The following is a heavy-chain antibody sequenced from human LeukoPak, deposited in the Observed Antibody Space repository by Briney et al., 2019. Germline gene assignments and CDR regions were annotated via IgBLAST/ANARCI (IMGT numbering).Heavy chain of an antibody. V-gene: IGHV3-73*01. CDR2: IRSKANSYAT. CDR3: TRQDYYGSGSYYANWFDP. J-gene: IGHJ5*02. Sequence: GGSLRLSCAASGFTFSGSAMHWVRQASGKGLEWVGRIRSKANSYATAYAASVKGRFTISRDDSKNTAYLQMNSLKTEDTAVYYCTRQDYYGSGSYYANWFDPWGQGTLVTVSS. D-gene: IGHD3-10*01. CDR1: GFTFSGSA.